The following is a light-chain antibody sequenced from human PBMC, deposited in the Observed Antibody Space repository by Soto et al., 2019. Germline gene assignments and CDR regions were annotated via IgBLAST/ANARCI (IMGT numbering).Light chain of an antibody. J-gene: IGKJ1*01. V-gene: IGKV3-15*01. CDR1: ESVSRN. Sequence: EIVMTQSPATLSVSPGERATLSCRASESVSRNLAWYQQKPGQAPRLLISAASTRATGIPARFSGSASGTDFTLTISSLLSEDFAIYYCQQYNAWPWTFGQGTKVEIK. CDR3: QQYNAWPWT. CDR2: AAS.